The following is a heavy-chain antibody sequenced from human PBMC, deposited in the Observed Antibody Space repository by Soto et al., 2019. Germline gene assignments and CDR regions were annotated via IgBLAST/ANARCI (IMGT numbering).Heavy chain of an antibody. D-gene: IGHD6-19*01. Sequence: GGSLRLSCAASGFTFSSYSMNWVRRAPGKGLEWVSYISSSSSTIYYADSVKGRFTISRDNAKNSLYLQMNSLRDEDTAVYYCARDPPRGIAVAGTGYYYGMDVWGQGTSVTVSS. J-gene: IGHJ6*02. CDR2: ISSSSSTI. CDR3: ARDPPRGIAVAGTGYYYGMDV. CDR1: GFTFSSYS. V-gene: IGHV3-48*02.